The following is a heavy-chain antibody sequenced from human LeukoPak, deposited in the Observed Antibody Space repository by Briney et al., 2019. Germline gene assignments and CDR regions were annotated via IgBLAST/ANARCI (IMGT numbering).Heavy chain of an antibody. CDR1: GGSISSYY. V-gene: IGHV4-59*08. CDR3: ARSFHLYDILTGYYRDAFDI. J-gene: IGHJ3*02. CDR2: IYYSGST. Sequence: SETLSLTCTVSGGSISSYYWSWIRQPPGKRLEWIGYIYYSGSTNYNPSLKSRVTISVDTSKNQFSLKLSSVTAADTAVYYCARSFHLYDILTGYYRDAFDIWGQGTMVTVSS. D-gene: IGHD3-9*01.